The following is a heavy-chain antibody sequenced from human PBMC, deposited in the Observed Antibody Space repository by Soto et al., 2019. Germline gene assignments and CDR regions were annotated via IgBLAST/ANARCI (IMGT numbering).Heavy chain of an antibody. D-gene: IGHD6-19*01. CDR1: GFSFSDYG. CDR3: GKDLMGEQWLGVMHY. J-gene: IGHJ4*02. Sequence: ESGGNVVQPGRSLRLSCAASGFSFSDYGMHWVRQAPGKGLESGALLSYDGDKEYYADSVKGRFTISRDNSKNTVFLQMNSLRPEDTGVYYCGKDLMGEQWLGVMHYWGQGTLVTVSS. V-gene: IGHV3-30*18. CDR2: LSYDGDKE.